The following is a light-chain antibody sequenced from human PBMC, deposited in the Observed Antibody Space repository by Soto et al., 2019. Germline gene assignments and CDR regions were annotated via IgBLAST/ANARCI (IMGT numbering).Light chain of an antibody. CDR2: GAS. Sequence: EIVLTQSPGTLSLSPGERATLSCRASQSVSSSYLAWYQQKPGQAPRLLIYGASSRATGIPDRFSGSGSGTDFTLTISRLEPEDFAVYYCQQHGGFGGGTKVEIK. V-gene: IGKV3-20*01. CDR1: QSVSSSY. CDR3: QQHGG. J-gene: IGKJ4*01.